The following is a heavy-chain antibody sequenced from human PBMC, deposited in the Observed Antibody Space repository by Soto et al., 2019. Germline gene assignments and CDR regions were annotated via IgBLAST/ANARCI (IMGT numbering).Heavy chain of an antibody. CDR3: ARLDSSGYYWFGAFDI. Sequence: GESLKISCKGSGYSFASYWISWVRQMPGEGLEWMGRIDPSDSYTNYSPSFQGHVTISADKSISTAYLQWSSLKASDTAMYYCARLDSSGYYWFGAFDIWGQGTMVTVSS. V-gene: IGHV5-10-1*01. J-gene: IGHJ3*02. D-gene: IGHD3-22*01. CDR2: IDPSDSYT. CDR1: GYSFASYW.